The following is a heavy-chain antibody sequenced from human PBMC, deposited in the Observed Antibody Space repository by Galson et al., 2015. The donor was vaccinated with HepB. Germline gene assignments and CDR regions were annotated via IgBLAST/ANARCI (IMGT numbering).Heavy chain of an antibody. CDR2: IYYSGST. J-gene: IGHJ4*02. D-gene: IGHD3-10*01. V-gene: IGHV4-59*01. CDR1: GGSTSSYY. CDR3: ARDSGVRGLPTSD. Sequence: SETLSLTCTVSGGSTSSYYWSWIRQPPGKGLEWIGYIYYSGSTNYNPSLKSRVTISVDTSKNQFSLKLSSVTAADTAVYYCARDSGVRGLPTSDWGQGTLVTVSS.